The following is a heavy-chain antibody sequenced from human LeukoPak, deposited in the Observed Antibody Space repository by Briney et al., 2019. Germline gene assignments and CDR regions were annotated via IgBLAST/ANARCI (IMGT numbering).Heavy chain of an antibody. CDR2: IYWDDDK. J-gene: IGHJ4*02. CDR1: GFSLSTSGVG. V-gene: IGHV2-5*02. CDR3: AHRRLERGSTVTTGFDY. Sequence: SGPTLVKPPQTLTLTCTFSGFSLSTSGVGVGWIRQPPGKALEWLALIYWDDDKRHSPSLKSRLTITQDTSKNQVVLTMTNMGPADTATYYCAHRRLERGSTVTTGFDYWGQGALVTVSS. D-gene: IGHD4-17*01.